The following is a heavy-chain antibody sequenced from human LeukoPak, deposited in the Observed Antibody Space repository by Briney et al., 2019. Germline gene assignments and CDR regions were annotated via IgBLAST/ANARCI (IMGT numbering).Heavy chain of an antibody. V-gene: IGHV1-8*01. CDR2: MNPNSGNT. CDR1: GYTFTSYD. D-gene: IGHD3-16*01. Sequence: ASVKVSCKASGYTFTSYDINWVRQATGQGLEWMGWMNPNSGNTGYAQKFQGRVTMTRNTSISTAYMELSSLRSEDTAVYYCARATYYDYVWGSPDFDYWGQGTPVTVSS. CDR3: ARATYYDYVWGSPDFDY. J-gene: IGHJ4*02.